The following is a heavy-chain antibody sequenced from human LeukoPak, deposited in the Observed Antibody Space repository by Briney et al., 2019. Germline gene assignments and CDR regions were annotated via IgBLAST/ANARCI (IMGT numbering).Heavy chain of an antibody. D-gene: IGHD1-14*01. Sequence: GGSLRLSCAASGFTFSSYAMSWVRQAPGKGLEWVSAISGSGGSTYYADSVKGRFTISRDNSKNTLYLQMNSLRAEDTAVYYCAKDYEPSLWYTPTRYFDYWGQGTLVTVSS. CDR2: ISGSGGST. CDR3: AKDYEPSLWYTPTRYFDY. V-gene: IGHV3-23*01. J-gene: IGHJ4*02. CDR1: GFTFSSYA.